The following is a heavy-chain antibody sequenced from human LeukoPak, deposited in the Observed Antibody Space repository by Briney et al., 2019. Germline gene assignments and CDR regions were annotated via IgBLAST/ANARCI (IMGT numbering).Heavy chain of an antibody. Sequence: GGSLRLSCAASGFTFSSYAMHWVRQAPGKGLEWVAVISYDGSNKYYADSVKGRFTISRDNSKNTLYLQMNSLRAEDTAVYYCVREYYYDSSGPFDYWGQGTLVTVSS. CDR3: VREYYYDSSGPFDY. CDR1: GFTFSSYA. J-gene: IGHJ4*02. V-gene: IGHV3-30*04. CDR2: ISYDGSNK. D-gene: IGHD3-22*01.